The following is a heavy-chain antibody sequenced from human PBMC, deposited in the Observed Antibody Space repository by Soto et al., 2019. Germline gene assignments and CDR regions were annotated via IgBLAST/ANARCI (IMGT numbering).Heavy chain of an antibody. CDR1: GYTFTGYY. V-gene: IGHV1-2*02. Sequence: ASVKVSCKASGYTFTGYYMHWVRQAPGQGLEWMGWINPNSGGTNYAQKFQGRVTMTRDTSISTAYMELSRLRSDATAVYSCASAYYDFWSGFPPLGDRYYTVDYRGQGTLVTVSS. CDR2: INPNSGGT. D-gene: IGHD3-3*01. J-gene: IGHJ4*02. CDR3: ASAYYDFWSGFPPLGDRYYTVDY.